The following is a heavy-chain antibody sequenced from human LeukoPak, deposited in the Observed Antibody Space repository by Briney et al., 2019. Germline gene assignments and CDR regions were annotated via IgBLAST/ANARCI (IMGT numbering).Heavy chain of an antibody. V-gene: IGHV4-30-4*01. CDR2: IYYSGST. CDR3: ARMALRGFDY. J-gene: IGHJ4*02. CDR1: GGSISSGDYY. Sequence: SETLSLTCTVSGGSISSGDYYWSWIRQPPGKGLEWIGYIYYSGSTYYNPSLKSRVTLSVDTSKNQFSLKLSSVTAADTAVYYCARMALRGFDYWGQGTLVTVSS. D-gene: IGHD1-7*01.